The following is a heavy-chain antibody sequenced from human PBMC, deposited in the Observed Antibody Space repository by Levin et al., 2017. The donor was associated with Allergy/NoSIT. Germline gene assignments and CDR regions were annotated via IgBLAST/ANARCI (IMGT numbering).Heavy chain of an antibody. Sequence: NRGESLKISCKASGYTFTSEDINWVRQATGQGLEWMGWMNPNSGNTGYAQKFQGRVTMTRSTSISTAYMELSSLRSEDTAVYYCAKYNTRGYVDYWGQGTLVTVSS. D-gene: IGHD3-10*01. V-gene: IGHV1-8*01. CDR1: GYTFTSED. J-gene: IGHJ4*02. CDR2: MNPNSGNT. CDR3: AKYNTRGYVDY.